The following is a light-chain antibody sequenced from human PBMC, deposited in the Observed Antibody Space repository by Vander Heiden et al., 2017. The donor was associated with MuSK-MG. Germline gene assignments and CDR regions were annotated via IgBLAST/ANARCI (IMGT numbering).Light chain of an antibody. J-gene: IGKJ4*01. Sequence: DIVMTQTPHSLSVTLGQPASISCKSSQSLWHGDVMTYLYWYLQQPGQLPPLLIYEVSSRFSGVPERFSGSGSGAYFTLRISRVEGEDVGVYYCMQSIQLPLTFGGGTKVEIK. CDR2: EVS. V-gene: IGKV2D-29*01. CDR1: QSLWHGDVMTY. CDR3: MQSIQLPLT.